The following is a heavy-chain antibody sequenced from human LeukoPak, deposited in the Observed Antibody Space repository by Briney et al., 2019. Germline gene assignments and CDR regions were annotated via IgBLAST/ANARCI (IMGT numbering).Heavy chain of an antibody. J-gene: IGHJ4*02. Sequence: LGGPLRLSCAASGFAFSSYYMNWVRQAPGKGLEWVANIKPDGSEENYVDSVRGRFTISRDNAKNSVYLQMNSLRADDTALYYCVRGHYADYTSQGTLVTVSS. CDR3: VRGHYADY. CDR1: GFAFSSYY. V-gene: IGHV3-7*01. CDR2: IKPDGSEE.